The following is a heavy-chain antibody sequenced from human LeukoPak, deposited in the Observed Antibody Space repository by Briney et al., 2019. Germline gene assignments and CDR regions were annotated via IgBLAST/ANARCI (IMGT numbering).Heavy chain of an antibody. CDR1: GYTFTCYD. J-gene: IGHJ3*02. D-gene: IGHD2-15*01. CDR3: ARDRDIVRNHDAFDI. Sequence: SVKVSCKASGYTFTCYDMHWVRQAPGQGLEWMGRIIPILGIANCAQKFQGRVTITADKSTSTAYMELSSLRSEDTAVYYCARDRDIVRNHDAFDIWGQGTMVTVSS. V-gene: IGHV1-69*04. CDR2: IIPILGIA.